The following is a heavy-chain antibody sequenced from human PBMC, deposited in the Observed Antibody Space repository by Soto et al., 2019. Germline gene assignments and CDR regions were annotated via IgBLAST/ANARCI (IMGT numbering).Heavy chain of an antibody. D-gene: IGHD3-10*01. V-gene: IGHV3-48*02. Sequence: GGSLILSCAASEFTFRTYSMNWVRQTPGKGLEWVSYIGDSSSTIYYADSVKGRFTISRDNAKNSLYLQMNSPRDEDTAVYYCARTGVLLRYYFDYWGQGTLVTVSS. CDR2: IGDSSSTI. CDR1: EFTFRTYS. J-gene: IGHJ4*02. CDR3: ARTGVLLRYYFDY.